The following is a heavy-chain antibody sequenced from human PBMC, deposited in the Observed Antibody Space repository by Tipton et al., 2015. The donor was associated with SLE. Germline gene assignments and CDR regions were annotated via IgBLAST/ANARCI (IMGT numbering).Heavy chain of an antibody. CDR1: GGSISSSSYY. V-gene: IGHV4-39*07. Sequence: TLSLTCTVSGGSISSSSYYWGWIRQPPGKGLEWIGSIYYSGSTNYNPSLKSRVTISVDTSKNQFSLKLSSVTAADTAVYYCARGNVGSSWSGGAFDIWGQGTMVTVSS. CDR3: ARGNVGSSWSGGAFDI. D-gene: IGHD6-13*01. J-gene: IGHJ3*02. CDR2: IYYSGST.